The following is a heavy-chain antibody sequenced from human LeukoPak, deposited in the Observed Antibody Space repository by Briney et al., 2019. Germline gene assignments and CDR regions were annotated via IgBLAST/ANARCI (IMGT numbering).Heavy chain of an antibody. CDR3: ARDPDSSSWYGLDY. Sequence: SETLSLTCTVSGGSISSYYWSWIRQPAGKGLEWIGRIYTSGSTNYNPSLKSRVTMSVDTSKNQFSLKLSSVTAADTAVYYCARDPDSSSWYGLDYWGQGTLVTVSS. CDR1: GGSISSYY. V-gene: IGHV4-4*07. J-gene: IGHJ4*02. CDR2: IYTSGST. D-gene: IGHD6-13*01.